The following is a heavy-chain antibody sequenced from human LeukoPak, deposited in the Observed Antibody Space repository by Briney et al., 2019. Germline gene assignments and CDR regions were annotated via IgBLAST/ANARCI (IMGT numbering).Heavy chain of an antibody. CDR2: ITDSGAKT. V-gene: IGHV3-23*01. CDR3: AKKMSSGYTSCYC. CDR1: GFTFSNYD. D-gene: IGHD3-22*01. J-gene: IGHJ4*01. Sequence: GGSLRLSCVASGFTFSNYDMRWVRQAPGRGLEWVSTITDSGAKTYYADSVKGRFTISRDNSKNTLYLQMNSLRAEDTAVYYFAKKMSSGYTSCYCWGQGSLVTV.